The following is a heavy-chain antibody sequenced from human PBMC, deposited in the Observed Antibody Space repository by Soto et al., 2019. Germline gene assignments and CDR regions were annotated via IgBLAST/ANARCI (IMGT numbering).Heavy chain of an antibody. Sequence: VQLVASGGGLVQPGGSLRLSCAASGFSITNTWMHWVRQAPGKGLEWVGRVKSKADGGTADYAAPVKGRFTVSRDDSKNTQYLQMNSLKMEDTAVYYCNSYPDFWGGHTPLWGQGTLVTVSS. CDR1: GFSITNTW. V-gene: IGHV3-15*07. CDR2: VKSKADGGTA. J-gene: IGHJ4*02. D-gene: IGHD3-3*01. CDR3: NSYPDFWGGHTPL.